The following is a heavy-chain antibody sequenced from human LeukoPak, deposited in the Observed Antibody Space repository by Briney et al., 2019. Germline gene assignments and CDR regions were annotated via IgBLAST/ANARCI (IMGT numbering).Heavy chain of an antibody. Sequence: GGSLRLSCAASGFTFSSYSMNWVRQAPGKGLEWVSSISSSSSYIYYADSVKGRFTISRDNAKNSLYLQMNSLRAEDTAVYYCARVQNNYYYYYGMDVWGQGTTVTVSS. V-gene: IGHV3-21*01. D-gene: IGHD1/OR15-1a*01. CDR3: ARVQNNYYYYYGMDV. CDR2: ISSSSSYI. CDR1: GFTFSSYS. J-gene: IGHJ6*02.